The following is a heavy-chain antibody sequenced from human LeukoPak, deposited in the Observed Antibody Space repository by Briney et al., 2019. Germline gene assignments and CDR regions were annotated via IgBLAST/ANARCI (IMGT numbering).Heavy chain of an antibody. CDR1: GGSISSYY. J-gene: IGHJ4*02. V-gene: IGHV4-4*07. D-gene: IGHD1-26*01. Sequence: WETLSLTCTDSGGSISSYYRSWIRQPAGKGLEWIGHIYTSGSANYKHSLKSRVTMSVDTSKTQFSLKLSSVTAADTAVYYCARAASGNYGDYWGQGTLVSVSS. CDR3: ARAASGNYGDY. CDR2: IYTSGSA.